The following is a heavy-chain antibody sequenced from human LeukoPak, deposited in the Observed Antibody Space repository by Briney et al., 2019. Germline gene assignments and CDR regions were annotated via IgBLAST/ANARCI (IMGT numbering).Heavy chain of an antibody. V-gene: IGHV4-39*01. D-gene: IGHD6-19*01. J-gene: IGHJ4*02. CDR1: GGSISSSSYY. CDR3: ARHGSSGWLLNNFDY. Sequence: PSETLSLTCTVSGGSISSSSYYWGWIRQPPGKGLEWIGSIYYSGSTYYNPSLKSRVTISVDTSKNQFSLKLSSVTAADTAVYYCARHGSSGWLLNNFDYWGQGILVTVSS. CDR2: IYYSGST.